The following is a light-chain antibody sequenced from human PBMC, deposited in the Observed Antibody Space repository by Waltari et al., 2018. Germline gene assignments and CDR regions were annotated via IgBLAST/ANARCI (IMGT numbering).Light chain of an antibody. CDR2: WAS. CDR3: QQYYSTPFT. V-gene: IGKV4-1*01. J-gene: IGKJ3*01. Sequence: DIVMTQSPDSLGVSLGERATINCKSSQSVLHSSNNENSLTWYQQKPGQPPKLLIYWASSREAGVPDRFRGSGAGTDCTLTINSLQTEDGAVYYCQQYYSTPFTFGPGTKVDIK. CDR1: QSVLHSSNNENS.